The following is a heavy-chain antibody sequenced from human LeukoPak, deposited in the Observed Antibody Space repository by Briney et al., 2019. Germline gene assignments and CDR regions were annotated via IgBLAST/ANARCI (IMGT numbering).Heavy chain of an antibody. CDR2: MFHSGDT. J-gene: IGHJ4*02. Sequence: PETLSLTCDVSGYSIRSGSYWGWIRQPPGKGLEWIGCMFHSGDTYHNPSLKSRVTISADTSKNQFSLKLTSVTAADAAVYYCAKVGAYGDYARHDYWGQGTLVTVSS. CDR1: GYSIRSGSY. V-gene: IGHV4-38-2*01. D-gene: IGHD4-17*01. CDR3: AKVGAYGDYARHDY.